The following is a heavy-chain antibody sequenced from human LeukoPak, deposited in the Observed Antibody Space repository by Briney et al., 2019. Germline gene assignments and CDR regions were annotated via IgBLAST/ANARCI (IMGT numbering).Heavy chain of an antibody. D-gene: IGHD1-26*01. Sequence: GGSLRLSCAASGFTFTSYWMHWVRHAPGRGLVWVARFTSDGNSMTYADFVKGRFTVSRDIAKNTLYLQMNSLRAEDTAVYYCARAQVGTPTDCWGQGTLVTVSS. J-gene: IGHJ4*02. CDR3: ARAQVGTPTDC. CDR2: FTSDGNSM. V-gene: IGHV3-74*01. CDR1: GFTFTSYW.